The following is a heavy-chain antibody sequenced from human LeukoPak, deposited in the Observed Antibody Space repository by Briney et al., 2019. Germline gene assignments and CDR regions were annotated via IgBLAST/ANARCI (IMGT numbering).Heavy chain of an antibody. D-gene: IGHD1-1*01. Sequence: GGSLRLSCAASGFTFSSYAMSWVRQAPGKGLEWVSAISGSGGSTYYADSVKGRFTISRDAAKNYLFLQMNSLTAEDTAVYYCARDDNWGFDYWGQGTLVTVSS. J-gene: IGHJ4*02. CDR2: ISGSGGST. CDR3: ARDDNWGFDY. CDR1: GFTFSSYA. V-gene: IGHV3-23*01.